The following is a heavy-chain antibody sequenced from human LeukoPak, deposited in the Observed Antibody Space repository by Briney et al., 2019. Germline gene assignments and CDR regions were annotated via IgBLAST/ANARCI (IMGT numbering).Heavy chain of an antibody. J-gene: IGHJ5*02. CDR3: ARGSSNVAARNNWFDP. CDR2: TRGSSSNI. D-gene: IGHD2-15*01. V-gene: IGHV3-21*01. Sequence: GGSLRLSCAASGFTFSRSDMSWVRQAPGKGLEWVTSTRGSSSNIYYTDSVKGRFTVSRDNAKNSLFLQMNSLRLEDTAVYYCARGSSNVAARNNWFDPWGQGTLVTVSS. CDR1: GFTFSRSD.